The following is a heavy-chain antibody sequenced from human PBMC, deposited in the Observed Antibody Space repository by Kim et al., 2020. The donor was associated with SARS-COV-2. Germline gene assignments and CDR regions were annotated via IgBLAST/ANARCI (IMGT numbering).Heavy chain of an antibody. CDR3: ARDPGAYYYDSKRAFDI. V-gene: IGHV1-18*01. CDR2: ISAYNGNT. CDR1: GYTFTSYG. J-gene: IGHJ3*02. D-gene: IGHD3-22*01. Sequence: ASVKVSCKASGYTFTSYGISWVRQAPGQGLEWMGWISAYNGNTNYAQKLQGRVTMTTDTSTSTAYMELRSLRSDDTAVYYCARDPGAYYYDSKRAFDIWGQGTMVTVSS.